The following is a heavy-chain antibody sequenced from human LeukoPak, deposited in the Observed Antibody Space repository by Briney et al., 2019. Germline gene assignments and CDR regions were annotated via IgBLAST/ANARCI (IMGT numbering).Heavy chain of an antibody. Sequence: SVKVSCKASGGTFSSYAICWVRQAPGQGLEWMGGIIPIFGTANYAQKFQGRVTITADESTSTAYMELSSLRSEDTAVYYCAREQRGIAAAGTSFDYWGQGTLVTVSS. J-gene: IGHJ4*02. CDR1: GGTFSSYA. CDR2: IIPIFGTA. D-gene: IGHD6-13*01. CDR3: AREQRGIAAAGTSFDY. V-gene: IGHV1-69*01.